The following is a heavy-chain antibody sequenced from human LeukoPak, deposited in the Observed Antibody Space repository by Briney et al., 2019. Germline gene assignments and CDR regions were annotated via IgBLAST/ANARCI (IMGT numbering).Heavy chain of an antibody. D-gene: IGHD3-22*01. J-gene: IGHJ5*02. CDR2: IYHSGST. CDR3: ARDMYYYDSSGYDYNWFDP. CDR1: GYSISSNYN. V-gene: IGHV4-38-2*02. Sequence: SETLSLTCTVSGYSISSNYNWGWIRQPPGKGLEWIGSIYHSGSTYYNPSLKSRVTISIDASKNQFTLKLSSVTAADTAVYYCARDMYYYDSSGYDYNWFDPWGQGTLVTVSS.